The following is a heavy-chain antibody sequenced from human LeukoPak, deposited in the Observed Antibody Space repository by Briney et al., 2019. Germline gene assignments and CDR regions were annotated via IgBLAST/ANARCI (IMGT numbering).Heavy chain of an antibody. J-gene: IGHJ4*02. D-gene: IGHD6-13*01. Sequence: GGSLRLSCAASGFTFSSYWMSWVRQALGKGREWVANIKGDGSAKYYVDSVKGRFTITRDNAKSSLFLQMNSLRAEDTAVYYCARLVLSRTWFDDFWGQGTLVTVSS. CDR3: ARLVLSRTWFDDF. CDR2: IKGDGSAK. V-gene: IGHV3-7*01. CDR1: GFTFSSYW.